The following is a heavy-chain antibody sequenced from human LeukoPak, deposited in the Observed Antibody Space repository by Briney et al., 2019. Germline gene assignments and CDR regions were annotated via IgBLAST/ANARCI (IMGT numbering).Heavy chain of an antibody. CDR3: ATAVLYGGNDFDY. CDR1: VCTFNGYY. V-gene: IGHV1-2*02. CDR2: INPNSGVT. Sequence: ASVKVSCKASVCTFNGYYMHWVRQAPGQGLEWMGWINPNSGVTKFAQRFQGRVTMTRDTSTSTAYLDLSSLRSDETAVDYCATAVLYGGNDFDYWGQGTLVTVSS. D-gene: IGHD5-12*01. J-gene: IGHJ4*02.